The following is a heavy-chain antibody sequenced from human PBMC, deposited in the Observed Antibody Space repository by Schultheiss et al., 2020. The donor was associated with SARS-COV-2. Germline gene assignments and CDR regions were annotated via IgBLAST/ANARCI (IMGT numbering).Heavy chain of an antibody. CDR1: GGSISSGSYY. V-gene: IGHV4-61*02. Sequence: SETLSLTCTVSGGSISSGSYYWSWIRQPAGKGLELIGRIYTSGSTNYNPSLKSRVTMSLDTSRNQFSLTLNSMTAADTAVYYCARQVGVTHFDYWGQGTLVTAPQ. J-gene: IGHJ4*02. D-gene: IGHD1-26*01. CDR2: IYTSGST. CDR3: ARQVGVTHFDY.